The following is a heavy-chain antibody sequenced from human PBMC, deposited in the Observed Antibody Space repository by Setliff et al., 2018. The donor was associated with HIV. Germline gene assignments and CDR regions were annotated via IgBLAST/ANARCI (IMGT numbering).Heavy chain of an antibody. J-gene: IGHJ4*02. CDR3: AGALYSGLSGSYMGLGY. D-gene: IGHD3-10*01. Sequence: ASVKVSCKTSGGTFSNFGISWVRQAPGQGLEWLAWINVYSGDTNFAQRFQGRVTITRDTSASTAYMELSSLRSEDMAVYYCAGALYSGLSGSYMGLGYWGQGTLVTVSS. V-gene: IGHV1-18*03. CDR1: GGTFSNFG. CDR2: INVYSGDT.